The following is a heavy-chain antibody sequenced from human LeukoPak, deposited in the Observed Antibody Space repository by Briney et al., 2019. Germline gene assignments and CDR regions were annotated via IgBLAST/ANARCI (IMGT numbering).Heavy chain of an antibody. D-gene: IGHD1-7*01. CDR2: ISSSSIYI. Sequence: PGWSLRLSCAASGFTFNTYSMTWVRQAPAKGLEWVSSISSSSIYIYYVDSLKDRLTISRDNTKNSLYLQINSLRAEDTAVYYCARALTGTTSGRIRPGHYMDVWGKGTTVTVSS. V-gene: IGHV3-21*01. CDR1: GFTFNTYS. J-gene: IGHJ6*03. CDR3: ARALTGTTSGRIRPGHYMDV.